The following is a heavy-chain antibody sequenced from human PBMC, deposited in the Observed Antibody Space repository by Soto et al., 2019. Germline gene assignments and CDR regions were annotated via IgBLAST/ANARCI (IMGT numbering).Heavy chain of an antibody. CDR2: INHSGST. J-gene: IGHJ5*02. CDR3: ARCRGWYNWFDP. Sequence: SETLSLTCAVYGGSFSGYYWSWIRQPPGKGLEWIGEINHSGSTNYNPSLKSRVTISVDTSKNQFSLKLSSVTAADTAVYYCARCRGWYNWFDPSGLGHLVTVSS. CDR1: GGSFSGYY. D-gene: IGHD6-19*01. V-gene: IGHV4-34*01.